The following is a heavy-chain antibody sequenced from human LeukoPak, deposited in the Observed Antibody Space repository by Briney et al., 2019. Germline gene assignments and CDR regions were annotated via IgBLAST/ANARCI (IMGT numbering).Heavy chain of an antibody. V-gene: IGHV3-48*03. CDR1: GFTFTNYA. D-gene: IGHD3-10*01. Sequence: GGSLRLSCAASGFTFTNYAMSWVRQAPGKGLEWISYISSSGSTIYYADSVKGRFTISGDNAKNSLYLQMNSLRAEDTAVYYCARDHGGFDYWGQGTLVTVSS. CDR3: ARDHGGFDY. J-gene: IGHJ4*02. CDR2: ISSSGSTI.